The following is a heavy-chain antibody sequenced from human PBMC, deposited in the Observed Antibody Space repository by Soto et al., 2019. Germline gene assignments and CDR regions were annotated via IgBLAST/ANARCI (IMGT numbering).Heavy chain of an antibody. V-gene: IGHV4-61*08. CDR1: DDSFRGAEYY. Sequence: TLSLTCTVSDDSFRGAEYYWSWIRQPLGKGPEWIGYTYYNGDTKYNPALRSRVTMSEDTSKNQFSLRLSSVTAADTAVYFCARGPAYIDGWRTFDLWGRGILVTVSS. CDR3: ARGPAYIDGWRTFDL. CDR2: TYYNGDT. D-gene: IGHD6-19*01. J-gene: IGHJ4*02.